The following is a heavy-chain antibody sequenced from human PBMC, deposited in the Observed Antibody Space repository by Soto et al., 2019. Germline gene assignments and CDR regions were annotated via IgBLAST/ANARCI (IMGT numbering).Heavy chain of an antibody. CDR1: GGSISSYY. J-gene: IGHJ3*02. CDR2: IYYSGST. D-gene: IGHD3-16*02. CDR3: ARSPQNYDYIWGSYRWGAFDI. V-gene: IGHV4-59*08. Sequence: QVQLQESGPGLVKPSETLSLTCTVSGGSISSYYWSWIRQPPGKGLEWIGYIYYSGSTNYNPSLKSRVTISVDTSKNQFSLKLSSVTAADTAVYYCARSPQNYDYIWGSYRWGAFDIWGQGTMVTVSS.